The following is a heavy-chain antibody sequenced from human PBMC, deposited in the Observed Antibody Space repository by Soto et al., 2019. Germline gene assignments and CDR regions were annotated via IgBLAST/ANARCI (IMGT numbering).Heavy chain of an antibody. V-gene: IGHV3-23*01. D-gene: IGHD3-3*01. Sequence: SLRISCAATELTSLSSAMGWVRQSPGGGLEWVSATSGSGGSTYYADSVKGRFTISRDNSKNTLYLQMNNLSAEDTAVYYCAKGPTIFGVVISFDYYYGMYVWGQGTTVTVSS. CDR3: AKGPTIFGVVISFDYYYGMYV. CDR1: ELTSLSSA. CDR2: TSGSGGST. J-gene: IGHJ6*02.